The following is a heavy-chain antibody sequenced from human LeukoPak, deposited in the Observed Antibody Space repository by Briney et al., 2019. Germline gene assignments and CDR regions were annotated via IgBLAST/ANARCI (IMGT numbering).Heavy chain of an antibody. CDR2: INHSGST. CDR1: GGSFSGYY. Sequence: KPSESLSLTCPVYGGSFSGYYWSWIRQPPGKGLEWIGEINHSGSTNYNPSLKSRATISINTSKNQFSLKLSSVTAADTAVYYCARGWEYSSAPLYYFDYWGQGTLVTVSS. D-gene: IGHD6-6*01. CDR3: ARGWEYSSAPLYYFDY. V-gene: IGHV4-34*01. J-gene: IGHJ4*02.